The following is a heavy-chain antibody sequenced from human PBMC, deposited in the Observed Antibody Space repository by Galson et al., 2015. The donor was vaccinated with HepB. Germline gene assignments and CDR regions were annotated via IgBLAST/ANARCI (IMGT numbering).Heavy chain of an antibody. D-gene: IGHD1-26*01. J-gene: IGHJ4*02. Sequence: SLRLSCAASGFTVSSNYMSWVRQAPGKGLEWVSVIYSGGSTYYADSVKGRFTISRDNSKNTLYLQMNSLRAEDTAVYYCARERVGATFLDYWGQGTLVTVSS. CDR1: GFTVSSNY. CDR3: ARERVGATFLDY. V-gene: IGHV3-66*01. CDR2: IYSGGST.